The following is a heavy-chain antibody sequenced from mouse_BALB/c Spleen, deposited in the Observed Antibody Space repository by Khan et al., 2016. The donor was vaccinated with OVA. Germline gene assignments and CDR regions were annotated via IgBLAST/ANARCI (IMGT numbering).Heavy chain of an antibody. CDR3: ARGGYGGFAY. D-gene: IGHD2-14*01. V-gene: IGHV1-18*01. Sequence: VRLQQSGPELVKPGTSVKIPCKASGYTFTDYNLDWVKQSHGKSLEWIGDINPNNGGTIYNQKFKDKATLTLDKSSSTAYMELRSLTSEDTAVYFCARGGYGGFAYWGQGTLVTVSA. CDR1: GYTFTDYN. CDR2: INPNNGGT. J-gene: IGHJ3*01.